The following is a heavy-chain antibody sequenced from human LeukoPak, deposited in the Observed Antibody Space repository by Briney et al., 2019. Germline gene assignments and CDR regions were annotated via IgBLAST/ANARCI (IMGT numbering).Heavy chain of an antibody. D-gene: IGHD6-25*01. V-gene: IGHV1-46*01. J-gene: IGHJ4*02. CDR2: VNPSGAGT. CDR3: VSHNSGWQQTWFDF. Sequence: ASVKVSCKASGYTISNYFIHWVRHAPGQGLEWMAKVNPSGAGTTFAQKFQGRVTMPWDTSTSTVDMFLSSLTSEDTAVYYCVSHNSGWQQTWFDFWGQGILVTVSS. CDR1: GYTISNYF.